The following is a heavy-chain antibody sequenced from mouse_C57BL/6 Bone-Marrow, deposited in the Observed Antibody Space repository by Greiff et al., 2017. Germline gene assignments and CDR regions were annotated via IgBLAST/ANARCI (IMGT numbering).Heavy chain of an antibody. CDR2: LNPGSGGT. D-gene: IGHD1-1*01. CDR3: ASHGYYGSSPWFAY. CDR1: GYAFTNYL. J-gene: IGHJ3*01. Sequence: QVQLQQSGAELVRPGTSVKVSCKASGYAFTNYLIEWVKQRPGQGLEWIGVLNPGSGGTNYNEKFKGKATLTADKSSSTAYMQLSSLTSEDSAVYFCASHGYYGSSPWFAYWGQGTLVTVSA. V-gene: IGHV1-54*01.